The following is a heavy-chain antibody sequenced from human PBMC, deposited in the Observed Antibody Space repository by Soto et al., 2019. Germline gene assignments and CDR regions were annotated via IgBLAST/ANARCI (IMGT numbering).Heavy chain of an antibody. CDR1: GGSVSSGSYY. V-gene: IGHV4-61*01. CDR2: IYYSGST. Sequence: LSLTCTVSGGSVSSGSYYWSWIRQPPGKGLEWIGYIYYSGSTNYNPSLKSRVTISVDTSKNQFSLKLSSVTAADTAVYYCARDSDYYDSTEAPYYYYGMDVWGQGTTVTVSS. D-gene: IGHD3-22*01. J-gene: IGHJ6*02. CDR3: ARDSDYYDSTEAPYYYYGMDV.